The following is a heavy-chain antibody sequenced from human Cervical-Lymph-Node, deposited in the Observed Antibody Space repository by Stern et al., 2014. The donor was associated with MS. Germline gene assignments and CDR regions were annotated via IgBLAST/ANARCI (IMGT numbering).Heavy chain of an antibody. CDR1: GGSINSGSYY. CDR2: IHTAGDT. Sequence: QLQLQESGPGLVKPSQTLSLTCSVSGGSINSGSYYWSWIRQPAGQGLEWIGRIHTAGDTTYNPSLRSRVTISADTSKNQCSLRLTSVIAADTAVYYCARAHSSGWLNDALDLWGQGTVVTVSS. J-gene: IGHJ3*01. D-gene: IGHD6-19*01. CDR3: ARAHSSGWLNDALDL. V-gene: IGHV4-61*02.